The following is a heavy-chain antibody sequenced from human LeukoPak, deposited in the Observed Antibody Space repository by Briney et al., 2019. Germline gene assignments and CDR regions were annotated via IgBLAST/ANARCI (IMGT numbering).Heavy chain of an antibody. CDR2: TYYRSKWNN. J-gene: IGHJ4*02. CDR1: GDRVSSKSVG. Sequence: SQTLSLTCAISGDRVSSKSVGWTWIRQSPSRGLEWLGRTYYRSKWNNDYAPSVESRISITADISKNQLSLHLNSVTLEDTAVYYCAREGKAEQAGLFDYWGQGILVTVSS. CDR3: AREGKAEQAGLFDY. V-gene: IGHV6-1*01. D-gene: IGHD6-19*01.